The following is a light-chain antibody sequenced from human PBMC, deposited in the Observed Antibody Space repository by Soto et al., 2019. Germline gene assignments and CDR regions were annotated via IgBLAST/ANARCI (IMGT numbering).Light chain of an antibody. J-gene: IGLJ2*01. V-gene: IGLV1-40*01. CDR1: SSNIGAGYD. CDR3: SSYTSSSTKV. CDR2: GNS. Sequence: QPVLTQPPSVSGAPGQRVTISCTGSSSNIGAGYDVHWYQQLPGTAPKLLIYGNSNRPSGVSNRFSGSKSGNTASLTISGLQAEDEADYYCSSYTSSSTKVFGGGTKVTVL.